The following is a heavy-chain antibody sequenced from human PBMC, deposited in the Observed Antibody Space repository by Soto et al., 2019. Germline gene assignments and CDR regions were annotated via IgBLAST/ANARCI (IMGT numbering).Heavy chain of an antibody. V-gene: IGHV1-69*08. CDR2: IIPILGIA. D-gene: IGHD3-22*01. Sequence: QVQLVQSGAEVKKPGSSVKVSCKASGGTFSSYTISWVRQAPGQGLEWMGRIIPILGIANYAQEFQGRGTITADKSTSTAYMELSSLRSEDTAVYYCARDSPDSFPPNKYFQHWGQGTLVTVSS. CDR3: ARDSPDSFPPNKYFQH. J-gene: IGHJ1*01. CDR1: GGTFSSYT.